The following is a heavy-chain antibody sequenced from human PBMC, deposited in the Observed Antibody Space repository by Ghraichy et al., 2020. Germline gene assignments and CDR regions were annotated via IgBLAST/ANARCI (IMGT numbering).Heavy chain of an antibody. D-gene: IGHD5-18*01. CDR3: AKDLVDTAMTPDAFDI. Sequence: GGSLRLSCAASGFTFDDYAMHWVRQAPGKGLEWVSGISWNSGSIGYADSVKGRFTISRDNAKNSLYLQMNSLRAEDTALYYCAKDLVDTAMTPDAFDIWGQGTMVTVSS. CDR1: GFTFDDYA. J-gene: IGHJ3*02. CDR2: ISWNSGSI. V-gene: IGHV3-9*01.